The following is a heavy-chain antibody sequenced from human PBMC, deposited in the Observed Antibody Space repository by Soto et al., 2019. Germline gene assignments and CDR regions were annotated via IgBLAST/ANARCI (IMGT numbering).Heavy chain of an antibody. J-gene: IGHJ4*02. Sequence: GASLRLSCAASGFTFSSYGMHWVRQAPGKGLEWVAVISYDGSNKYYADSVKGRFTISRDNSKNTLYLQMNSLRAEDTAVYYCAKDRENYFDYWGQGTLVTVSS. V-gene: IGHV3-30*18. D-gene: IGHD3-10*01. CDR1: GFTFSSYG. CDR3: AKDRENYFDY. CDR2: ISYDGSNK.